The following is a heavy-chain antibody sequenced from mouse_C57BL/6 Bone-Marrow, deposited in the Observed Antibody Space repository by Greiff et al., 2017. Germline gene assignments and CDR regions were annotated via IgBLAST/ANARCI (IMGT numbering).Heavy chain of an antibody. J-gene: IGHJ2*01. D-gene: IGHD1-1*01. V-gene: IGHV1-69*01. CDR3: ARDYGSSYAYYFDY. Sequence: QVQLQQPGAELVMPGASVKLSCKASGYTFTSYWMHWVKQRPGQGLEWIGEIDPSDSYTNYNQKFKGKSTLTVDKSSSTAYMHLSSLTSEDSAVYYCARDYGSSYAYYFDYWGQGTTLTVSS. CDR2: IDPSDSYT. CDR1: GYTFTSYW.